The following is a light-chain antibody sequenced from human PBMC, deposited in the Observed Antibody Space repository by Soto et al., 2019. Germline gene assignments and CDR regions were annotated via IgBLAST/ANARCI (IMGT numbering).Light chain of an antibody. CDR2: EAS. J-gene: IGKJ5*01. CDR1: HDISTF. CDR3: PQLYTLPFT. V-gene: IGKV1-9*01. Sequence: DIQLTQSPYLLSASIGDRVTITCLASHDISTFLAWYQQKPGKAPKLLIYEASTLQSGVPSRFSGSGSGTEFTLTISGLLHEDFAPYHCPQLYTLPFTFGQGRRLEIK.